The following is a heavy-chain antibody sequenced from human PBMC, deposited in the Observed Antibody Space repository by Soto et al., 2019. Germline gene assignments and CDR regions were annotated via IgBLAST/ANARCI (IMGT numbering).Heavy chain of an antibody. Sequence: SLRLSCAASGFTFSSYSMTWVRQAPGKGLEWVSAISGGGGTTFYADSVKGRFTISRDNSKNTLYLQMNSLRAEDTAVYYCAKARSGWHYDYWGQGAPVTVS. CDR1: GFTFSSYS. CDR2: ISGGGGTT. CDR3: AKARSGWHYDY. J-gene: IGHJ4*02. V-gene: IGHV3-23*01. D-gene: IGHD6-19*01.